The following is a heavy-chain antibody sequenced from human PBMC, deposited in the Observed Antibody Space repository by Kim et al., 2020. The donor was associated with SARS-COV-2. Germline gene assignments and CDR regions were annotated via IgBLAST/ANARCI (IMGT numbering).Heavy chain of an antibody. CDR1: GGSISSYY. V-gene: IGHV4-59*08. CDR3: ARHESPIYDRYLVLAFDI. J-gene: IGHJ3*02. Sequence: SETLSLTCTVSGGSISSYYWSWIRQPPGKGLEWIGYIYYSGSTNYNPSLKSRVTIAVDTSKNQFSLKLSSVTAADTAGYYCARHESPIYDRYLVLAFDIWGPGTMVTVSS. D-gene: IGHD3-22*01. CDR2: IYYSGST.